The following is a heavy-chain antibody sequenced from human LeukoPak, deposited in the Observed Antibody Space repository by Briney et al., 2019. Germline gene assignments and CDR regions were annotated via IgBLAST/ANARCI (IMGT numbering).Heavy chain of an antibody. Sequence: GASVKVSCKASGYTFINYAISWVRQAPGQGLEWMGWISAYNGNTNYAQKFQGRVTMTRDTSISTAYMELSRLRSDDTAVYYCARDSFHGGRSVSSYSSSWYFVSGEKPAAPSCRDVWGQGTTVTVSS. CDR1: GYTFINYA. D-gene: IGHD6-13*01. V-gene: IGHV1-18*01. CDR3: ARDSFHGGRSVSSYSSSWYFVSGEKPAAPSCRDV. CDR2: ISAYNGNT. J-gene: IGHJ6*02.